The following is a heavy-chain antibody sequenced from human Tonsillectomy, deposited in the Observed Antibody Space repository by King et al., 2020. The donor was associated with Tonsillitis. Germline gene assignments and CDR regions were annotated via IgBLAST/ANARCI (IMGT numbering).Heavy chain of an antibody. CDR1: GGSISSSSYY. CDR3: ARRNRYYDYVWGSYRYNYWFDP. D-gene: IGHD3-16*02. J-gene: IGHJ5*02. Sequence: PLQESGPGLVKPSETLSLTCTVSGGSISSSSYYWGWIRQPPGKGLEWIGSIYYSGSTYYNPSLKSRVTISVDTSKNQFSLKLSSVTAADTAVYYCARRNRYYDYVWGSYRYNYWFDPWGQGTLVTVSS. V-gene: IGHV4-39*01. CDR2: IYYSGST.